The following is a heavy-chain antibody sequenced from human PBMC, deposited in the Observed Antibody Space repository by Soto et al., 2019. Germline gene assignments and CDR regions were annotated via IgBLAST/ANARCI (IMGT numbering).Heavy chain of an antibody. CDR2: IYYSGST. J-gene: IGHJ3*02. CDR3: AREDFGVGHFDI. Sequence: QVQLQESGPGLVKPSQTLSLTCTVSGGSISSGGYYWSWIRQHPGKGLEWIGYIYYSGSTYYNPSLNSRVTISVDTSKNQFSLKLSSVTAADTAVYYCAREDFGVGHFDIWGQGTMVTVSS. CDR1: GGSISSGGYY. D-gene: IGHD3-3*01. V-gene: IGHV4-31*03.